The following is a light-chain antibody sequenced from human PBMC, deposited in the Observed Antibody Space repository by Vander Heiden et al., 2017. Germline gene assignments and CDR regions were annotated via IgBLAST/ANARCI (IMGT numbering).Light chain of an antibody. Sequence: DIQLTQSPSFLSASVGDRVTITCRASQGISSYLAWYQQKPGKAPKLLIYAASTLQSGVPSRFSGSASGTEFTLTISSLHPEDFATYYCQQLNTYPLTFGGGTKVEIK. CDR1: QGISSY. J-gene: IGKJ4*01. CDR3: QQLNTYPLT. CDR2: AAS. V-gene: IGKV1-9*01.